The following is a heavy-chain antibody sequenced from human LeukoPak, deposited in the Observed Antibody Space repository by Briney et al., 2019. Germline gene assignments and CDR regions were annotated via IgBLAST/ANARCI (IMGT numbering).Heavy chain of an antibody. V-gene: IGHV1-2*02. D-gene: IGHD6-19*01. CDR2: VNPDSGDT. J-gene: IGHJ5*02. CDR1: GYKFTAYY. Sequence: ASVSVSCKSSGYKFTAYYIHWIRQAPGQGLEWMGWVNPDSGDTNCTQKYQGRLTLTRDTSVTTVYMELSSLTSDDTAVYYCARVWDASGWSNWFDPWGQGTLVTVSS. CDR3: ARVWDASGWSNWFDP.